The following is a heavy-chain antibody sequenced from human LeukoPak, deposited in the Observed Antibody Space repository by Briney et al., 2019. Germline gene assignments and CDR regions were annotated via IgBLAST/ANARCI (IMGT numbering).Heavy chain of an antibody. Sequence: GGSLRLSCSASGFTFSSYWMSWVRQAPGKGLEWVANIKQDGSEKYYVDSVKGRFTISRDNAKNSLFLQMNTLRAEDTAVYYCARMDIGLVRDWGQGTLVTVSS. D-gene: IGHD3-10*01. V-gene: IGHV3-7*01. CDR1: GFTFSSYW. CDR3: ARMDIGLVRD. CDR2: IKQDGSEK. J-gene: IGHJ4*02.